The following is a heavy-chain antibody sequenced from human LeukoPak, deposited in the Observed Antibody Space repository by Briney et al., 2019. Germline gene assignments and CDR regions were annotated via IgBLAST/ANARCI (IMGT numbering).Heavy chain of an antibody. CDR1: GFTFSDYY. D-gene: IGHD2-2*01. J-gene: IGHJ4*02. CDR2: ISSSSSYT. V-gene: IGHV3-11*06. CDR3: ARVSATSGDFDY. Sequence: GGSLRLPCAASGFTFSDYYMSWIRQAPGKGLEWVSYISSSSSYTDYADSVKGRFTISRDNAKNSLYLQMNSLRDEDTAVYYCARVSATSGDFDYWGQGTLVTVSS.